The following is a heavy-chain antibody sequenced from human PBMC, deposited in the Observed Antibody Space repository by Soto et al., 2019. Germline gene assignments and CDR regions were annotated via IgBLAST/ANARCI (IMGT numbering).Heavy chain of an antibody. CDR3: AKDRPPFGVVIKDYYYYYAMDV. Sequence: GSLRLSCAASGFTFSSYGMHWVRQAPGKGLEWVAVISHDGSDKYYADSVKGRFTISRDNSKNTLYLQMNSLRAEDTAVYYCAKDRPPFGVVIKDYYYYYAMDVWGQGT. J-gene: IGHJ6*02. V-gene: IGHV3-30*18. D-gene: IGHD3-3*01. CDR2: ISHDGSDK. CDR1: GFTFSSYG.